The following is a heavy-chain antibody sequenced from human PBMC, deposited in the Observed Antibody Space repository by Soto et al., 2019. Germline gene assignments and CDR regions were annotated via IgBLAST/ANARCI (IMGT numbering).Heavy chain of an antibody. J-gene: IGHJ6*02. Sequence: EVQLVESGGGLVQPGGSLRLSCAASGFTFSSYSMNWVRQAPGKGLEWVSYISSSSSTIYYADSVKGRFTISRDNAKNSLYLQMNSLRDEDTAVYYGGRPEYSSSSYGMDVWGQGTTVTVSS. D-gene: IGHD6-6*01. CDR1: GFTFSSYS. V-gene: IGHV3-48*02. CDR3: GRPEYSSSSYGMDV. CDR2: ISSSSSTI.